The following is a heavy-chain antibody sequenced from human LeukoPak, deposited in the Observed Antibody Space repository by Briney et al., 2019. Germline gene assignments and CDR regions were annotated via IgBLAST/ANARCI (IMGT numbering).Heavy chain of an antibody. CDR3: AKDQVGATVGALGY. CDR2: IRYDGSNK. J-gene: IGHJ4*02. Sequence: TGGSLRLSCAASGFTFSSYGMHWVRQAPGKGLEWVAFIRYDGSNKYYADSVEGRFTISRDNSKNTLYLQMNSLRAEDTAVYYCAKDQVGATVGALGYWGQGTLVTVSS. V-gene: IGHV3-30*02. D-gene: IGHD1-26*01. CDR1: GFTFSSYG.